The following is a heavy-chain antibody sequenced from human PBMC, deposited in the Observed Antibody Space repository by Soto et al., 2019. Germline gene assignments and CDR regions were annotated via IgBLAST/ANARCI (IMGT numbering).Heavy chain of an antibody. V-gene: IGHV3-66*01. Sequence: EVQLVESGGDLVQPGGSLRLSCAASGFSVSSKYMSWVRQAPGKGLEWVSLIPSGGTTYYAGYVKGRVTISRDYSENTLFHHMKSLRVEDTAVYYCTRDDVHFNGDRYYGVPMDVWGKGTPFTVSA. CDR3: TRDDVHFNGDRYYGVPMDV. CDR2: IPSGGTT. J-gene: IGHJ6*04. CDR1: GFSVSSKY. D-gene: IGHD4-17*01.